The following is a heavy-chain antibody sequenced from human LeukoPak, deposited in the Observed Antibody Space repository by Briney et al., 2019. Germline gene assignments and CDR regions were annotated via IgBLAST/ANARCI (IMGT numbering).Heavy chain of an antibody. CDR1: GGSFSGYY. J-gene: IGHJ4*02. Sequence: PETLSLTCAVYGGSFSGYYWSWIRQPPGKGLEWIGEINHSGSTNYNPSLKSRVTISVDTSKNQFSLKLSSVTAADTAVYYCARGTNAGYSSGWYRGNYYFDYWGQGTLVTVSS. D-gene: IGHD6-19*01. CDR3: ARGTNAGYSSGWYRGNYYFDY. V-gene: IGHV4-34*01. CDR2: INHSGST.